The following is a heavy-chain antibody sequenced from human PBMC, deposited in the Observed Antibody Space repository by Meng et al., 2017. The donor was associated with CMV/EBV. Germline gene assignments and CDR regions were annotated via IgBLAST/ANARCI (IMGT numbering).Heavy chain of an antibody. V-gene: IGHV4-39*07. CDR1: GGPISSSSYD. J-gene: IGHJ4*02. CDR3: ARGGIAAAGLH. D-gene: IGHD6-13*01. Sequence: LQACTPGLGKPSRPLSLPCPVSGGPISSSSYDWGWIRQPPGKGLEWIGSIYYSGSTYYNPSLKSRVTISVDTSKNQFSLKLSSVTAADTAVYYCARGGIAAAGLHWGQGTLVTVSS. CDR2: IYYSGST.